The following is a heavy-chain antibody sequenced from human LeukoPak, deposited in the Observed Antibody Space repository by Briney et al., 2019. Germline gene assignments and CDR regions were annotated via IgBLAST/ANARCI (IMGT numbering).Heavy chain of an antibody. CDR3: ARAVQGDWSQDAFDI. V-gene: IGHV3-11*04. Sequence: GGFLRLSCAASGFTFSDYYMSWIRKAPGKGLGLVSFISSSGSTIYYADSVKGRFTISRDNAKNSLYLQMNSLRAEDTAVYYCARAVQGDWSQDAFDIWGQGTMVTVSS. J-gene: IGHJ3*02. CDR1: GFTFSDYY. D-gene: IGHD3-10*01. CDR2: ISSSGSTI.